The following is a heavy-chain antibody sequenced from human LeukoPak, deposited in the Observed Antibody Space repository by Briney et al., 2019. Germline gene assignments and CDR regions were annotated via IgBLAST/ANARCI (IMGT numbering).Heavy chain of an antibody. CDR3: ARLVFRDRGYDYKDYYGMDV. V-gene: IGHV1-69*02. D-gene: IGHD5-12*01. CDR1: GYTFTGYY. CDR2: IIPMLGIV. J-gene: IGHJ6*02. Sequence: GASVKVSCKGSGYTFTGYYMHWVRQAPGQGLEWMGRIIPMLGIVNYAQKLQGRVTITADKSTSTAYMELSSLRSEDTAVYYCARLVFRDRGYDYKDYYGMDVWGQGTTVTVSS.